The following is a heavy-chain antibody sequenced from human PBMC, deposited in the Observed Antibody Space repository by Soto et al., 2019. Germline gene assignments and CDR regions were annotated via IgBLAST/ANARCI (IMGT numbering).Heavy chain of an antibody. D-gene: IGHD4-17*01. CDR3: ARVEAPGTVTDFDY. CDR1: GYTFTSYD. J-gene: IGHJ4*02. V-gene: IGHV1-8*01. Sequence: ASVKVSCKASGYTFTSYDINWVRQATGQGLEWMGWMNPNSGNTGYAQKFQGRVTMTRNTSISTAYMELSSLRSEDTAVYYCARVEAPGTVTDFDYWGQGTLVTVSS. CDR2: MNPNSGNT.